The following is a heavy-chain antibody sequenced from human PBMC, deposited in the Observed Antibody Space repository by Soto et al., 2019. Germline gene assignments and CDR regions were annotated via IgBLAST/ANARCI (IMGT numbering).Heavy chain of an antibody. CDR2: TYYRSKWYN. D-gene: IGHD2-2*01. CDR3: ARGHYCTSSSCYYWFDP. CDR1: GDSVSSNSAA. V-gene: IGHV6-1*01. J-gene: IGHJ5*02. Sequence: SQTLSLTCVTSGDSVSSNSAAWNWIRQSPSRGLEWLGRTYYRSKWYNDYAVSVKSRITINPDTSKNQFSLQLNSVSPEDTAVYYCARGHYCTSSSCYYWFDPWGQGTLVTVSS.